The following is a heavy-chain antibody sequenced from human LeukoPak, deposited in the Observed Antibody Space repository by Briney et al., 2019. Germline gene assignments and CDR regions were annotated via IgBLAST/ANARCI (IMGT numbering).Heavy chain of an antibody. CDR1: GYSISSGYY. V-gene: IGHV4-38-2*02. D-gene: IGHD3-22*01. CDR3: ARRRIVVVIISRGHYFDY. CDR2: IYHSGST. Sequence: SETLSLTCTVSGYSISSGYYWGWIRQPPGKGLEWIGSIYHSGSTYYNPSLKSRVTISVDTSKNQFSLKLSSVTAADTAVYYCARRRIVVVIISRGHYFDYWGQGTLVTVSS. J-gene: IGHJ4*02.